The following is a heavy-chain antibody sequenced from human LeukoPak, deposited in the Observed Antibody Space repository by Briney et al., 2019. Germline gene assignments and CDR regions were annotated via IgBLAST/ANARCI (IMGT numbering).Heavy chain of an antibody. CDR3: ARESGERGYSYGFRYFDY. Sequence: PGGSLRLSCAASGFTFSSYEMNWVRQAPGMGLEWVSYISSSGSTIYYADSVKGRFTISRDNAKNSLYLQMNSLRAEDTAVYYCARESGERGYSYGFRYFDYWGQGTLVTVSS. D-gene: IGHD5-18*01. CDR1: GFTFSSYE. J-gene: IGHJ4*02. CDR2: ISSSGSTI. V-gene: IGHV3-48*03.